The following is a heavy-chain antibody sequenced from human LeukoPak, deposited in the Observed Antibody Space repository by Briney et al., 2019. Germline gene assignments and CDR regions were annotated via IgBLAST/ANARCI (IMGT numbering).Heavy chain of an antibody. CDR1: GGSFSGYY. Sequence: SETLSLTCAVYGGSFSGYYWSWIRQSPGKGLEWIGEINHSGSTNYNPSLKSRVTISVDTSKNQFSLKLSSVTAADTAVYYCARDYYGSGSYSNWFDPWGQGTLVNVSS. CDR3: ARDYYGSGSYSNWFDP. D-gene: IGHD3-10*01. V-gene: IGHV4-34*01. J-gene: IGHJ5*02. CDR2: INHSGST.